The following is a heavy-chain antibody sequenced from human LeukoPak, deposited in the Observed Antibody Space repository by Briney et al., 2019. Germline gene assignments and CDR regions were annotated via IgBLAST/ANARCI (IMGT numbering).Heavy chain of an antibody. D-gene: IGHD3-22*01. CDR1: GFTLSSYS. CDR2: ISSRSSPI. CDR3: ARDVYYDSSGYRPNLDN. J-gene: IGHJ4*02. Sequence: PGGSLRLSCAASGFTLSSYSMDWVRQAPGKGLEWVSHISSRSSPIYYADSVKGRFTISRGNAKNSLYLQMNSLRAEDTAVYYCARDVYYDSSGYRPNLDNWGQGTLVTVSS. V-gene: IGHV3-48*01.